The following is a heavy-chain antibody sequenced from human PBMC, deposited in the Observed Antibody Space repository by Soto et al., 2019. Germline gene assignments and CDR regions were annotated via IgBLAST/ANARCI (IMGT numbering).Heavy chain of an antibody. CDR2: IWYDGNTT. Sequence: QVRLAEAGGGVVQPGRSLRLSCLASGFNFSRNGMHWVRHAPGTGLEWVAVIWYDGNTTYYADSVKGRFTISRDNSRNTLYLQMNSLRVEDTAVYYCARDLHDTVEAMDVWGQGTTVIVAS. CDR1: GFNFSRNG. V-gene: IGHV3-33*01. J-gene: IGHJ6*02. D-gene: IGHD5-18*01. CDR3: ARDLHDTVEAMDV.